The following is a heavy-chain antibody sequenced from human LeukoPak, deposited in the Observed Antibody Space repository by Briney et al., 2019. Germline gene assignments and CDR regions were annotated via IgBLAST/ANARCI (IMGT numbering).Heavy chain of an antibody. CDR1: GFTFDDYA. V-gene: IGHV3-9*01. CDR2: ISWNSGSI. CDR3: ARLSAYYYGSFFYYYMDV. D-gene: IGHD3-10*01. Sequence: GRSLRLSCAASGFTFDDYAMHWVRQAPGKGLEWVSGISWNSGSIGYADSVKGRFTISRDNAKNSVYLHMNSLRAEDTALYYCARLSAYYYGSFFYYYMDVWGKGTTVTVSS. J-gene: IGHJ6*03.